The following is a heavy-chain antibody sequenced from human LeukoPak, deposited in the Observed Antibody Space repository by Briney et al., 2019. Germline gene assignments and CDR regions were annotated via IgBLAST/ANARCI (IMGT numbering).Heavy chain of an antibody. D-gene: IGHD5-18*01. Sequence: GGSLRLSCAASGFTFSSYSMNWVRQAPGKGLEWVSSISSSSSYIYYADSVKGRFTTSRDNAKNSLYLQMNSLRAEDTAVYYCARSIQLWLCDYRGQGTLVTVSS. CDR2: ISSSSSYI. CDR1: GFTFSSYS. CDR3: ARSIQLWLCDY. J-gene: IGHJ4*02. V-gene: IGHV3-21*01.